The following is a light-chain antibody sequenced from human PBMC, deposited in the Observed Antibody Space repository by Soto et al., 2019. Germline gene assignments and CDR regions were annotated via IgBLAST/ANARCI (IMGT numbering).Light chain of an antibody. J-gene: IGLJ3*02. CDR3: SSYASGSTLVV. CDR2: DVS. V-gene: IGLV2-14*03. CDR1: SSDVGGYNY. Sequence: QSALTQPASVSGSPGQSITISCTGTSSDVGGYNYVSWYQQHPGKAPKLMFYDVSNRPSGVSNRFSGSKSGNTASLTISGLQADDEADYYCSSYASGSTLVVFGGGTKVTVL.